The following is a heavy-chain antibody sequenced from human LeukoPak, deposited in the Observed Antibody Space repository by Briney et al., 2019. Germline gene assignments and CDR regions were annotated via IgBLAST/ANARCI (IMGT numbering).Heavy chain of an antibody. D-gene: IGHD4-17*01. V-gene: IGHV4-34*01. Sequence: SETLSLTCAVYGGSSSGYYWSWIRQPPGKGLEWIGEINHSGSTNYNPSLKSRVTISVDTSKNQFSLKLSSVTAADTAVYYCARLPAVTFFDYWGQGTLVTVSS. CDR3: ARLPAVTFFDY. CDR1: GGSSSGYY. J-gene: IGHJ4*02. CDR2: INHSGST.